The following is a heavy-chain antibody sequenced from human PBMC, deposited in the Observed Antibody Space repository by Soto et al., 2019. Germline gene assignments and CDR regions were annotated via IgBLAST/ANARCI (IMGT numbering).Heavy chain of an antibody. V-gene: IGHV3-23*01. CDR1: GFTFSSYA. J-gene: IGHJ4*02. Sequence: GGSLRLSCAASGFTFSSYAMSWVRQAPGKGLEWVSTISGSGDITYYPDSVKGRFTISRDNSKKTLYLQMNSLRAEDTAVYFWSQARTWEGSDYWGLGTLVTVSS. CDR2: ISGSGDIT. CDR3: SQARTWEGSDY. D-gene: IGHD1-26*01.